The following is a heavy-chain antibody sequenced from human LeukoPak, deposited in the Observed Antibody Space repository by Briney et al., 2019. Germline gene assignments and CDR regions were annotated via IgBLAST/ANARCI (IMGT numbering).Heavy chain of an antibody. Sequence: GGSLRRSCAASGFTFSSHWMSWVRQAPRKGLEWLANIKEDGSEKYYVDSVKGRFTISRDNAKNSLFLQMNSLRDEDTATYYCVRDLVWDTGRVDYWGQGTLVTVSS. CDR1: GFTFSSHW. CDR2: IKEDGSEK. V-gene: IGHV3-7*01. J-gene: IGHJ4*02. D-gene: IGHD3/OR15-3a*01. CDR3: VRDLVWDTGRVDY.